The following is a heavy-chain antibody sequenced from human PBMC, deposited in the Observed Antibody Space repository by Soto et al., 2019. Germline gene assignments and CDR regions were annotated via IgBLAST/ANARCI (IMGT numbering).Heavy chain of an antibody. CDR1: GGSISSGGYI. CDR3: ARGLISGSHYSGGWYYFDS. Sequence: SETLSLSCTVSGGSISSGGYIWTWIRQTPGKGLQWIGQINHSGSANYNPSLKSRVTISVHTSKSQFSLELSSVTAADTAVYYCARGLISGSHYSGGWYYFDSWGQGTQVTVSS. CDR2: INHSGSA. J-gene: IGHJ4*02. D-gene: IGHD1-26*01. V-gene: IGHV4-39*07.